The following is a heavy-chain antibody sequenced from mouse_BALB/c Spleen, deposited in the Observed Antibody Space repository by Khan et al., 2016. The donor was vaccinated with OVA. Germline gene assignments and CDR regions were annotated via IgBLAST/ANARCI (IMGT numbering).Heavy chain of an antibody. Sequence: QVQLKQSGPGLVAPSQSLSITCTVSGFSLTSYGVHWVRQPPGKGLEWLGVIWAGGSTNYNSDLMSRQSTSTANSKSKAFLKMNSLQTDDTAMYYCAVLYYYGSSFYAMGYWGQGTSVTVSS. CDR3: AVLYYYGSSFYAMGY. J-gene: IGHJ4*01. V-gene: IGHV2-9*02. D-gene: IGHD1-1*01. CDR1: GFSLTSYG. CDR2: IWAGGST.